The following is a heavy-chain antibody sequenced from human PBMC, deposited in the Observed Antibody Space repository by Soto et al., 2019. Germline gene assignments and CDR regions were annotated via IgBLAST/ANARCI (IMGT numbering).Heavy chain of an antibody. CDR2: IWYDGSNK. CDR1: GFTFSSYG. Sequence: PGGSLRLSCAASGFTFSSYGMHWVRQAPGKGLEWVAVIWYDGSNKYYADSVKGRFTISRDNSKNTLYPQMNSLRAEGTAVYYCARAHEAVWGSKVYNGRGVCGK. V-gene: IGHV3-33*01. D-gene: IGHD3-16*01. CDR3: ARAHEAVWGSKVYNGRGV. J-gene: IGHJ6*04.